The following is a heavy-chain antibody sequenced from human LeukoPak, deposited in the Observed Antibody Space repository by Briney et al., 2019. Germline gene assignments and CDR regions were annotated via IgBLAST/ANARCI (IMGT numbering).Heavy chain of an antibody. Sequence: GASVKVSCKASGYTFTAYYMHWVRQAPGQGLEWMGWINPNSGGTNYAQKFQGRATMTRDTSISTAYMELSRLRSDDTAVYYCARDYYDSSGSGAFDIWGQGTMVTVSS. J-gene: IGHJ3*02. CDR1: GYTFTAYY. V-gene: IGHV1-2*02. CDR2: INPNSGGT. D-gene: IGHD3-22*01. CDR3: ARDYYDSSGSGAFDI.